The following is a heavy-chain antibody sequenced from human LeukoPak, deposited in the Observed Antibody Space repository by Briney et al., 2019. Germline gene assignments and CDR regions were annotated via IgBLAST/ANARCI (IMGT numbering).Heavy chain of an antibody. CDR1: GGSFSGYY. CDR2: INHSGST. D-gene: IGHD3-10*01. Sequence: SETLSLTCAVYGGSFSGYYWGWIRQPPGKGLEWIGEINHSGSTNYNPSLKSRVTISVDTSKNQFSLKLSSVTAADTAVYYCARGPIWYGVWFDPWGQGTLVTVSS. CDR3: ARGPIWYGVWFDP. V-gene: IGHV4-34*01. J-gene: IGHJ5*02.